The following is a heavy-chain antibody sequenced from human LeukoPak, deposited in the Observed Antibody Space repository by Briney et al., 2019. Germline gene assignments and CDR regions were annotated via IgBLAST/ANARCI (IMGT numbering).Heavy chain of an antibody. CDR1: GGTSSSYA. Sequence: ASVKVSCKASGGTSSSYAISWVRQAPGQGLEWMGGIIPIFGTANYAQKFQGRVTITADESTSTAYMELSSLRSDDTAVYYCARDLRYSSGWSASGMDVWGKGTTVTISS. CDR3: ARDLRYSSGWSASGMDV. D-gene: IGHD6-19*01. CDR2: IIPIFGTA. J-gene: IGHJ6*03. V-gene: IGHV1-69*13.